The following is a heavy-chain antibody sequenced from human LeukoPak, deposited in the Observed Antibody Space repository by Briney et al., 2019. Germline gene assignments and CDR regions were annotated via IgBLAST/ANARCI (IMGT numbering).Heavy chain of an antibody. CDR1: GYTFTGYY. Sequence: EASVKVSCKAFGYTFTGYYMHWVRQAPGQGLEWMGWINPNSGGTNYAQKFQGRVTMTRDTSISTAYMELSRLRSDDTAVYYCARDRWYYYDSKGMDVWGKGTTVTVSS. V-gene: IGHV1-2*02. CDR2: INPNSGGT. CDR3: ARDRWYYYDSKGMDV. D-gene: IGHD3-22*01. J-gene: IGHJ6*04.